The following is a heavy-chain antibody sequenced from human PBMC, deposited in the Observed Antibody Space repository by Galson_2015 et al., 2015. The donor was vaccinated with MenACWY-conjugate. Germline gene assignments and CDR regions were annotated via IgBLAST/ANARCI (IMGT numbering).Heavy chain of an antibody. CDR3: ARDYSNYYYGMDV. V-gene: IGHV3-33*01. CDR2: IWYDGSNK. Sequence: SLRLSCAASGFTFSSYGMHWVRQAPGKGLEWVAVIWYDGSNKYYADSVKGRSTISRDNSKNTLYLQMNSLRAEDTAVYYCARDYSNYYYGMDVWGQGTTVTVSS. J-gene: IGHJ6*02. CDR1: GFTFSSYG. D-gene: IGHD4-11*01.